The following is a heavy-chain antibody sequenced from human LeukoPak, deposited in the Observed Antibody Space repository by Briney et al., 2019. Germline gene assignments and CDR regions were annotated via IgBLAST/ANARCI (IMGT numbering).Heavy chain of an antibody. V-gene: IGHV3-15*01. CDR1: GFTFSNAW. CDR3: TTRHSSGWYQVY. CDR2: IKSKTDGGTT. J-gene: IGHJ4*02. Sequence: GGFLRLSCAASGFTFSNAWMSWVRQAPGKGLEWVGRIKSKTDGGTTDYAAPVKGRFTISRDDSKNTLYLQMNSLKTEDTAVYYCTTRHSSGWYQVYWGQGTLVTVSS. D-gene: IGHD6-19*01.